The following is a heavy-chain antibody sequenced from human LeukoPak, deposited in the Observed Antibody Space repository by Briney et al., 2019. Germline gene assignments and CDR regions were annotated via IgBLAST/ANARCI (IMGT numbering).Heavy chain of an antibody. Sequence: GGSLRLSCAASGFTFTTYSMNWVRQAPGKGLEWVSAISSSGSYIYYADSVKGRFTISRDNAKNSLYLQMNSLRAEDTAVYYCAKGAPGYCSGGSCYSFGYWGQGTLVTVSS. V-gene: IGHV3-21*01. D-gene: IGHD2-15*01. CDR1: GFTFTTYS. J-gene: IGHJ4*02. CDR3: AKGAPGYCSGGSCYSFGY. CDR2: ISSSGSYI.